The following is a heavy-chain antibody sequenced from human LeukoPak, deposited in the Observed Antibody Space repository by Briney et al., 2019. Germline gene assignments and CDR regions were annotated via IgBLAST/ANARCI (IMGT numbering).Heavy chain of an antibody. CDR2: INPNSGDT. V-gene: IGHV1-2*02. Sequence: SAVKVSCKASGYTFSGYYMHWVRQAPGQGLEWMGWINPNSGDTKYSQKFQGRVTMTRDTSISTAYMELSRMRSDDTAVYYCATQRGSYLWGTDFDYWGQGTLVTVSS. J-gene: IGHJ4*02. CDR1: GYTFSGYY. D-gene: IGHD3-16*01. CDR3: ATQRGSYLWGTDFDY.